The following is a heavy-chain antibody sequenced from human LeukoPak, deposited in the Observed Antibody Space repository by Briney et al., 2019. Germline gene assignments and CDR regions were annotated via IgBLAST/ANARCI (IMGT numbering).Heavy chain of an antibody. CDR3: ARDRGSTVTTVGY. CDR2: ISSSAATT. D-gene: IGHD4-17*01. CDR1: GFRFSDYY. J-gene: IGHJ4*02. V-gene: IGHV3-11*04. Sequence: GGSLRLSCVTSGFRFSDYYTMWIRQAPGKGPEWVAHISSSAATTLYADSVKGRFTVSGDNAKNSLYLEMTSLRAEDTAVYYCARDRGSTVTTVGYWGQGTLVTVSS.